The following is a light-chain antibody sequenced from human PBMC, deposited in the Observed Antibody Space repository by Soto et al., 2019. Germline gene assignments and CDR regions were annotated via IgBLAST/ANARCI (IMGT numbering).Light chain of an antibody. CDR3: QQSFTTPYT. V-gene: IGKV1-39*01. CDR2: TAA. J-gene: IGKJ2*01. CDR1: QSVNYY. Sequence: DIQMTQSPSSLSASIGERVIITCRASQSVNYYLNWYQQQPGKAPKLLVSTAASLRSGVPSRFSGSASGTDFALTISSLQPEDFATSYCQQSFTTPYTFGQGTKLEI.